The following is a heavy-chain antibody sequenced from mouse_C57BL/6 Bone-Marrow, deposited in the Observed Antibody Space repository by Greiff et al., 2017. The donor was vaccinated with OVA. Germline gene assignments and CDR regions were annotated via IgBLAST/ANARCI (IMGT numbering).Heavy chain of an antibody. V-gene: IGHV7-1*01. CDR3: ARDASDYAYFDY. CDR2: SRNKANDYTT. CDR1: GFTFSDFY. Sequence: EVMLVESGGGLVQSGRSLRLSCATSGFTFSDFYMEWVRQAPGKGLEWIAASRNKANDYTTEYSASVKGRFIVSRDTSQSILYLQMNALRAEDTAIYYCARDASDYAYFDYWGQGTTLTVSS. J-gene: IGHJ2*01. D-gene: IGHD2-4*01.